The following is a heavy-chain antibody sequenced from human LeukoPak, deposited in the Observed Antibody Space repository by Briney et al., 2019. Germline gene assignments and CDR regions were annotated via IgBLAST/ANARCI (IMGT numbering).Heavy chain of an antibody. CDR1: GGSISSSSYY. D-gene: IGHD2-21*01. Sequence: SETLSLTCTVSGGSISSSSYYWGWIRQPPGKGLEWIGSIYYSGSTYYNPSLKSRVTISVDTSKNQFSLKLSSVTAADTAVYYCARRDCGGDCYSGVKIDYWGQGTLVTVSS. CDR2: IYYSGST. V-gene: IGHV4-39*01. J-gene: IGHJ4*02. CDR3: ARRDCGGDCYSGVKIDY.